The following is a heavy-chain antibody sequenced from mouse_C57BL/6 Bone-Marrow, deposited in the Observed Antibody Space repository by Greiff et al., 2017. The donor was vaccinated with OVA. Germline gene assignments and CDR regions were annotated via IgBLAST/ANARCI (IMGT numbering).Heavy chain of an antibody. CDR2: IDPENGDT. Sequence: QLQQSGAELVRPGASVKLSCTASGFNIKDDYMHWVKQRPEQGLEWIGWIDPENGDTEYASKFQGKATITADTSSNTAYLQLSSLTSEDTAVYYCTTPLYGSSYVNYWGQGTTLTVSS. J-gene: IGHJ2*01. V-gene: IGHV14-4*01. CDR1: GFNIKDDY. CDR3: TTPLYGSSYVNY. D-gene: IGHD1-1*01.